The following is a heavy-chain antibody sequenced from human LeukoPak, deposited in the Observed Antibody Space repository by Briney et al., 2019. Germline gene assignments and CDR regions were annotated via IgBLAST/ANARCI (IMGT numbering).Heavy chain of an antibody. CDR2: IYHSGST. Sequence: SETLSLTCTVSGYSISSGYYWGWIRQPPGEGPEWIGSIYHSGSTYYNPSLKSRVTISVDTSKNQFSLKLSSVTAADTAVYYCARLSTVVTPWAFDIWGQGTMVTVSS. CDR3: ARLSTVVTPWAFDI. CDR1: GYSISSGYY. J-gene: IGHJ3*02. V-gene: IGHV4-38-2*02. D-gene: IGHD4-23*01.